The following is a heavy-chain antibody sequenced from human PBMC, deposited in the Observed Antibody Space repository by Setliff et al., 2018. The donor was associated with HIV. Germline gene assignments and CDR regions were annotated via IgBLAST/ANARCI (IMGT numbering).Heavy chain of an antibody. J-gene: IGHJ4*02. CDR3: AKDPRAAVATICDY. D-gene: IGHD5-12*01. CDR1: GFTFSSYA. V-gene: IGHV3-23*01. Sequence: GWSLRLSCAASGFTFSSYAMSWVRQAPGKGLEWVSAISGSGGSTYYADSVKGRFTISRDNSKNTLYLQMNSLRAEDTAVYYCAKDPRAAVATICDYWGQGTLVTVSS. CDR2: ISGSGGST.